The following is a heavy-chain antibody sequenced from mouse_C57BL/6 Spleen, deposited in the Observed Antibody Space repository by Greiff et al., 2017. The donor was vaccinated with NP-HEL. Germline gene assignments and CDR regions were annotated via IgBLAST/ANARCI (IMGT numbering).Heavy chain of an antibody. CDR3: ARDGYYGSSYGYAMDY. CDR1: GFTFSSYA. D-gene: IGHD1-1*01. Sequence: DVQLQESGGGLVKPGGSLKLSCAASGFTFSSYAMSWVRQTPEKRLEWVATISDGGSYTYYPDNVKGRFTISRDNAKNNLYLQMSHLKSEDTAMYYCARDGYYGSSYGYAMDYWGQGTSVTVSS. V-gene: IGHV5-4*01. CDR2: ISDGGSYT. J-gene: IGHJ4*01.